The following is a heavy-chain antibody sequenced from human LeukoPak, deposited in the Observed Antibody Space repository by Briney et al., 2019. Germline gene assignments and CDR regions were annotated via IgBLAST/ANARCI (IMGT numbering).Heavy chain of an antibody. CDR1: GGSINSYY. J-gene: IGHJ4*02. CDR3: ARQKGYISGWYEGFDH. D-gene: IGHD6-19*01. Sequence: SETLSLTCTVSGGSINSYYWSWIRQPPGKGLEWIGNIYYSGRTNYNPSLESRVTISVDTSKNQFSLKVASVTAADTAVYYCARQKGYISGWYEGFDHWGQGTLVTVSS. V-gene: IGHV4-59*08. CDR2: IYYSGRT.